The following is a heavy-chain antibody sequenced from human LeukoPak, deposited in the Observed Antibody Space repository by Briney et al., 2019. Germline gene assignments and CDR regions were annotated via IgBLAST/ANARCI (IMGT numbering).Heavy chain of an antibody. CDR1: GYTFTSYG. J-gene: IGHJ5*02. CDR3: TRAGYYYHSTS. D-gene: IGHD3-22*01. Sequence: ASVKVSCKASGYTFTSYGISWVRQAPGQGLEWMGRINPNSGGTNYAQKFQGRVTMTRDTSISTAYMELSRQRSDDTAVYYCTRAGYYYHSTSWGQASLVTVSS. V-gene: IGHV1-2*06. CDR2: INPNSGGT.